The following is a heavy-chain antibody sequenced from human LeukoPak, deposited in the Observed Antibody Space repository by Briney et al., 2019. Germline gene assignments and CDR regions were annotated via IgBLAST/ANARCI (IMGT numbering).Heavy chain of an antibody. CDR3: VSLARTTVTTSGDY. Sequence: GGSLRLSCSPSGSTSSTNTMHGAGQAPGKGLEYVSAISGSGGATYYADSVKGRFTISRDNSKNTLYLQMSSLRPEDTAVYYCVSLARTTVTTSGDYWGQGTLVTVSS. J-gene: IGHJ4*02. CDR2: ISGSGGAT. CDR1: GSTSSTNT. D-gene: IGHD4-17*01. V-gene: IGHV3-64D*06.